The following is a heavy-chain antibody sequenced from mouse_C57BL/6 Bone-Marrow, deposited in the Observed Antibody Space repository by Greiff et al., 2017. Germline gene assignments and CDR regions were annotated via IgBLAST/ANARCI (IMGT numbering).Heavy chain of an antibody. J-gene: IGHJ3*01. D-gene: IGHD2-10*02. CDR3: ARRARMSGGFAY. CDR2: IDPSDSYT. CDR1: GYTFTSYW. V-gene: IGHV1-59*01. Sequence: QVQLQQPGAELVRPGTSVKLSCKASGYTFTSYWMHWVKQRPGQGLEWIGVIDPSDSYTNYNQKFKGKATLTVDTSSSTAYMQLSSLTSEDSAVYYCARRARMSGGFAYWGQGTLVTVSA.